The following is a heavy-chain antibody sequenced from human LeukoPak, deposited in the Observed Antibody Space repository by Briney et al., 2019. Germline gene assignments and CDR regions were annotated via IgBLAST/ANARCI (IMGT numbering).Heavy chain of an antibody. CDR2: ISAYNGNT. Sequence: ASVKVSCKASGYTFTSYGISWVRRAPGQGLEWMRWISAYNGNTNYAQILQGRVTMTTDTSTSTAYMELRSLRSDDTAVYYCARDELLRCDYWGQGTLVTVSS. CDR1: GYTFTSYG. J-gene: IGHJ4*02. D-gene: IGHD1-26*01. CDR3: ARDELLRCDY. V-gene: IGHV1-18*01.